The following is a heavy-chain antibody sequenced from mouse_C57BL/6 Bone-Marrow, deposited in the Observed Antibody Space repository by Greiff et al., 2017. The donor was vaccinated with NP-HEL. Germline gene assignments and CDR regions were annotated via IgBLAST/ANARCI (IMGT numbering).Heavy chain of an antibody. CDR1: GYTFTSYW. J-gene: IGHJ3*01. D-gene: IGHD3-2*02. Sequence: QVQLQQPGAELVKPGASVKLSCKASGYTFTSYWMQWVKQRPGQGLEWIGEIDPSDSYTNYNQKFKGKATLTVDTSSSTASMQLSSLTSEDSAVYYCASGQLRWFAYWGQGTLVTVSA. V-gene: IGHV1-50*01. CDR2: IDPSDSYT. CDR3: ASGQLRWFAY.